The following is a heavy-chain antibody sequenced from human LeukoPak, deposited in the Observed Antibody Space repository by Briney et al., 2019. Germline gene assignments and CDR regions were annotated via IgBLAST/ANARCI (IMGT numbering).Heavy chain of an antibody. CDR1: GGPISTYY. D-gene: IGHD6-13*01. CDR2: ISYSGST. Sequence: SETLSLTCTVSGGPISTYYWGWIRQPPGKGLEWIGYISYSGSTNYNPSLKSRVTISVDTSKSQFSLKLGSVTAADTAVYYCARHTGAAAGHYFDYWGQGTLVTVSS. CDR3: ARHTGAAAGHYFDY. J-gene: IGHJ4*02. V-gene: IGHV4-59*08.